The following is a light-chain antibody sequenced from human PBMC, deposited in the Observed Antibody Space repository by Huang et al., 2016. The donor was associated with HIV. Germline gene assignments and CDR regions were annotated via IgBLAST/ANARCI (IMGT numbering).Light chain of an antibody. V-gene: IGKV1-39*01. CDR3: QQSYGTLWT. J-gene: IGKJ1*01. Sequence: DIQVTQSPSSLPASVGDRVTITCRSSQSISIYLHWYQQKPGKAPKILIYAASSLQSGVPSRFSGSGSGTDFTLTISSLQPEDYATYYCQQSYGTLWTFGQGTKVEIK. CDR1: QSISIY. CDR2: AAS.